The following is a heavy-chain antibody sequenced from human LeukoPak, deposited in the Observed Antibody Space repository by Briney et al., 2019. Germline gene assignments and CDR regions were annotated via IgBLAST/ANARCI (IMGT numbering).Heavy chain of an antibody. Sequence: GGSLRLSCAASGFTFSSCAMSWVRQAPGKGLEWVSTIIDSGNSIYYADSAVGRFTISRDNSKNTLYLQMNSLRAGDTAVYYCAKDPIFSGSYGVFDYWGLGTLVTVSS. CDR2: IIDSGNSI. CDR1: GFTFSSCA. J-gene: IGHJ4*02. V-gene: IGHV3-23*01. D-gene: IGHD1-26*01. CDR3: AKDPIFSGSYGVFDY.